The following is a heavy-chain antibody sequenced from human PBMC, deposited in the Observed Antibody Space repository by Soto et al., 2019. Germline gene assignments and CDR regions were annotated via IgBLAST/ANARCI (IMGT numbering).Heavy chain of an antibody. D-gene: IGHD2-2*01. CDR2: ISGSGGST. Sequence: EVQLLESGGGLVQPGGSLRLSCAASGFTFSSYAMSWVRQAPGKGLEWVSAISGSGGSTYYADSVKGRFTISRDNSKNTLYLRMNSLRAEDTAVYYCATDIVVVPAARDAFDIWGQGTMVTVSS. CDR3: ATDIVVVPAARDAFDI. CDR1: GFTFSSYA. V-gene: IGHV3-23*01. J-gene: IGHJ3*02.